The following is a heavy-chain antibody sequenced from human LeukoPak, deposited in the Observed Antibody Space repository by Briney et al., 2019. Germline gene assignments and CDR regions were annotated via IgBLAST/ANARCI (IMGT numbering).Heavy chain of an antibody. Sequence: ASVKVSCKASGFTFTSYAMHWVRQAPGQRLDWMGWINAGNGNTRYSQKFQGRVTITRDTSASTAYMELSSLRSEDTAVYYCARDLSDTAMEPRGQGTLVTVSS. J-gene: IGHJ5*02. D-gene: IGHD5-18*01. CDR3: ARDLSDTAMEP. CDR1: GFTFTSYA. V-gene: IGHV1-3*01. CDR2: INAGNGNT.